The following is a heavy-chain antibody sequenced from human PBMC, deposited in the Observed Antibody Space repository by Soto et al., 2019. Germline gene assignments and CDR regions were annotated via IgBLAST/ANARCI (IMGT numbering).Heavy chain of an antibody. CDR3: ARDSITYKYGGGGMDV. D-gene: IGHD3-16*01. V-gene: IGHV4-59*12. Sequence: PSETLSLTCTVSGGSISSYYWSWIRQPPGKGLEWIGYIYYSGSTNYNPSLKSRVTINVDTSKNQFSLQLNSVTPDDTAVYYCARDSITYKYGGGGMDVWDQGTTVTVSS. J-gene: IGHJ6*02. CDR1: GGSISSYY. CDR2: IYYSGST.